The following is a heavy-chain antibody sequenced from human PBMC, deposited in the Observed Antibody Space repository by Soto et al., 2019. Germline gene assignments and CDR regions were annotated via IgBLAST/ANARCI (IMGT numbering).Heavy chain of an antibody. J-gene: IGHJ5*02. Sequence: GGSLRLSCAASGFTFDDYAMHWVRQAPGKGLEWVSGISWNSGSIGYADSVKGRFTISRDNAKNSLYLQMNSLRAEDTALYYCAKDSVATPYNWFDPWGQGNLVTVSS. CDR2: ISWNSGSI. D-gene: IGHD5-12*01. V-gene: IGHV3-9*01. CDR3: AKDSVATPYNWFDP. CDR1: GFTFDDYA.